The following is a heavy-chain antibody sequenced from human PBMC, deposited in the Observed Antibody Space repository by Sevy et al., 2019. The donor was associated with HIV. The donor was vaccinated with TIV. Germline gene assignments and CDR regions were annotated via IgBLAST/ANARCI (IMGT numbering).Heavy chain of an antibody. CDR3: AKDFHRGCDGVNCYSYYFYFYGLDV. V-gene: IGHV3-9*01. CDR2: ISWNRGFI. J-gene: IGHJ6*02. Sequence: GGSLRLSCAASGFPFNDYAMHWVRQAPGKGLEWVAGISWNRGFIGYAGSVKGRFTISRDNAKQSVYLEMNSLRPEDTATYYCAKDFHRGCDGVNCYSYYFYFYGLDVWGQGTTVTVSS. D-gene: IGHD2-21*01. CDR1: GFPFNDYA.